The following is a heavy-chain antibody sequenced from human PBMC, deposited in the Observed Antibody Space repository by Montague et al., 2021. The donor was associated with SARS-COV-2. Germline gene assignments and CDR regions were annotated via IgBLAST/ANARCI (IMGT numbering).Heavy chain of an antibody. CDR2: IKEDGSQK. V-gene: IGHV3-7*01. Sequence: SLRLSCAAFGFNFRSYWMSLFRQAPVKGLEWVANIKEDGSQKYYMDSVKGRFTISRDNAKNSLYLQMNSLTDEDTAVYYCAREEKWGQGTRVTVSS. CDR1: GFNFRSYW. CDR3: AREEK. J-gene: IGHJ4*02.